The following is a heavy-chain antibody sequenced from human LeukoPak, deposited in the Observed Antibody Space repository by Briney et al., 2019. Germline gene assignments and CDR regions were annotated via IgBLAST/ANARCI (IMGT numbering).Heavy chain of an antibody. CDR2: IWYDGINK. D-gene: IGHD6-19*01. Sequence: PGGSLRLSCAASGFTFSSYGMHWVRQAPGKGLEWVAVIWYDGINKYYADSVKGRFTISRGNSKNTLYLQMNSLRAEDTAVYYCARAIGAVAGFDYWGQGTLVTVSS. CDR3: ARAIGAVAGFDY. CDR1: GFTFSSYG. J-gene: IGHJ4*02. V-gene: IGHV3-33*01.